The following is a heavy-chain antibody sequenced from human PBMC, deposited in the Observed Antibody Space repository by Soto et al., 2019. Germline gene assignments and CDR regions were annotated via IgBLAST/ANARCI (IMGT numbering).Heavy chain of an antibody. V-gene: IGHV3-30-3*01. Sequence: AGGSLRLSCAASGFTFSSYAIHWVRQAPGKGLEWVAVISYDGSNKYYADSVKGRFTISRDNSKNTLYLQVNSLRAEDTAVYYCARDLILSRYYYYYGMDVWGQGTTVTVSS. J-gene: IGHJ6*02. CDR2: ISYDGSNK. D-gene: IGHD2-15*01. CDR3: ARDLILSRYYYYYGMDV. CDR1: GFTFSSYA.